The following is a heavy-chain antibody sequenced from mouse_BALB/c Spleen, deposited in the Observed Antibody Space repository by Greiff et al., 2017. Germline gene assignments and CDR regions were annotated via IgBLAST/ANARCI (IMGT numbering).Heavy chain of an antibody. CDR1: GFTFTDYY. V-gene: IGHV7-3*02. CDR3: ARGNYGSSYGY. Sequence: EVNVVESGGGLVQPGGSLRLSCATSGFTFTDYYMSWVRQPPGKALEWLGFIRNKANGYTTEYSASVKGRFTISRDNSQSILYLQMNTLRAEDSATYYCARGNYGSSYGYWGQGTTLTVSS. J-gene: IGHJ2*01. D-gene: IGHD1-1*01. CDR2: IRNKANGYTT.